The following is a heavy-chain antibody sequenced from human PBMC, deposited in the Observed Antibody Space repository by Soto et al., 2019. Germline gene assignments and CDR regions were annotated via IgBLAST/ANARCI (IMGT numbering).Heavy chain of an antibody. CDR2: IYWDDDK. D-gene: IGHD3-10*01. J-gene: IGHJ3*02. CDR1: GFSLSTSGVG. Sequence: QITLKESGPTLVKPTQTLTLTCTFSGFSLSTSGVGVGWIRQPPGKALEWLALIYWDDDKRYSPSLKSRLTITRDTSKNQVVLTMTNMDPVDTATHYCAHSGVLLRFGELFIFGDAFDIWGQGTMVTVSS. CDR3: AHSGVLLRFGELFIFGDAFDI. V-gene: IGHV2-5*02.